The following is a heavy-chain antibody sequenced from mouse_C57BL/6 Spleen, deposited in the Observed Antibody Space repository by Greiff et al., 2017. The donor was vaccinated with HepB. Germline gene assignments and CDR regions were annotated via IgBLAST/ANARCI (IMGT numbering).Heavy chain of an antibody. CDR2: IDPSDSYT. CDR3: ARDYA. J-gene: IGHJ4*01. CDR1: GYTFTSYW. V-gene: IGHV1-50*01. D-gene: IGHD1-1*01. Sequence: QVQLQQPGAELVKPGASVKLSCKASGYTFTSYWMQWVKQRPGQGLEWIGEIDPSDSYTNYNQKFKGKATLTVDTSSSTAYMQLSSLTSEDSAVYYCARDYAWGQGTSVTVSS.